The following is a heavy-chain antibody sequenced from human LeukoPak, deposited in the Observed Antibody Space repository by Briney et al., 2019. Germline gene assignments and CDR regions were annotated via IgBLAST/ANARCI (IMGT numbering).Heavy chain of an antibody. D-gene: IGHD6-19*01. V-gene: IGHV3-30-3*01. CDR1: GFTFSSYA. J-gene: IGHJ4*02. CDR2: ISYDGSNK. Sequence: GGSLRLSCAASGFTFSSYAMHWVRQAPGKGLGWVAVISYDGSNKYYADSVKGRFTISRDNSKNTLYLQMNSLRAEDTAVYYCARDLNPGIAVAREGYYFDYWGQGTLVTVSS. CDR3: ARDLNPGIAVAREGYYFDY.